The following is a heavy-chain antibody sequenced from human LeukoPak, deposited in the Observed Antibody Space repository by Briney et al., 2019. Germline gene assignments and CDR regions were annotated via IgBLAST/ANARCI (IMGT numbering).Heavy chain of an antibody. J-gene: IGHJ4*02. CDR2: ISYDVDTK. CDR3: AKGKGPHSGYDYFPHS. D-gene: IGHD5-12*01. V-gene: IGHV3-30*14. CDR1: GFIFSDYA. Sequence: GGSLRLSCAASGFIFSDYALHWVRQAPGKGLEWVALISYDVDTKHYADSVKGRFTISRDNSKNTMHLQMDSLRPEDTAVYHCAKGKGPHSGYDYFPHSWGRGTLVTVSP.